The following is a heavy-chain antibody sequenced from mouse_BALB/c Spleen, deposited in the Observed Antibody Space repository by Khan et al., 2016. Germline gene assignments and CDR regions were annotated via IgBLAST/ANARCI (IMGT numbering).Heavy chain of an antibody. Sequence: QIQLVQSGPELKKPGETVKISCKASGYTFTDYSMHWVRQAPGKGLKWMGWINTETAEPTYSDDFKGRFAFSLETSASTAYLQINNLKIEDTATYFCASRYLAMDYWGQGTSVTVSS. CDR1: GYTFTDYS. V-gene: IGHV9-2-1*01. J-gene: IGHJ4*01. CDR3: ASRYLAMDY. CDR2: INTETAEP.